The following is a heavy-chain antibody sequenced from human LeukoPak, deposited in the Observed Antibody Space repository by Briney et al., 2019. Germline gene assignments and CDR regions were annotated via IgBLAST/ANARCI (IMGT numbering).Heavy chain of an antibody. CDR2: IRHDGSIK. D-gene: IGHD3-16*01. CDR1: GFIFSTYG. V-gene: IGHV3-30*02. Sequence: GGSLRLSCAASGFIFSTYGMYWVRQAPGKGLEWVAFIRHDGSIKNYADSVKGRSTISRDNSKNTLYLQMNSLRAEDTAVYYCAKDSLADNDYWGQGTLVTVSS. J-gene: IGHJ4*02. CDR3: AKDSLADNDY.